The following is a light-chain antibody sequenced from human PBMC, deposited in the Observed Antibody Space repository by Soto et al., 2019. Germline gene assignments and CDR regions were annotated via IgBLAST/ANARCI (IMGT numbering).Light chain of an antibody. V-gene: IGKV3-15*01. J-gene: IGKJ2*01. CDR1: QSVSRN. CDR3: QQYNNWPYT. CDR2: GAS. Sequence: PGARVTLSCRASQSVSRNFAWYRQKPGQAPTLLIYGASTRATGIPARFSGSGSGTEVTLTISSLQSEDFAVYYCQQYNNWPYTFGQGTKLEIK.